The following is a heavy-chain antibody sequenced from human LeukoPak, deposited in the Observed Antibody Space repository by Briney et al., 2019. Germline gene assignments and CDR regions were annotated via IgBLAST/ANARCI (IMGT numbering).Heavy chain of an antibody. V-gene: IGHV3-23*01. J-gene: IGHJ4*02. D-gene: IGHD5-18*01. Sequence: GGSLRLSCAASGFTFSSYAMSWVRQAPGKGLEWVSAISGSGGSTYYADSVKGRFTISRDNSKNTLYLQMNSLRAEDTAVYYCAKDQGYSYGATYHQRWGQGTLVTVSS. CDR1: GFTFSSYA. CDR2: ISGSGGST. CDR3: AKDQGYSYGATYHQR.